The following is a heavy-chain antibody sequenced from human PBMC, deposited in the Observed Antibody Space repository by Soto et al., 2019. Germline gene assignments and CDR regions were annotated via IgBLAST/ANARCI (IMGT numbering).Heavy chain of an antibody. CDR3: ARVNNSSDSSGYPYNCLDP. J-gene: IGHJ5*02. D-gene: IGHD6-19*01. CDR1: GGSISSYY. CDR2: IYYSGST. Sequence: SETLSLTCTVSGGSISSYYWSWIRQPPGKGLEWIGYIYYSGSTNYNPSLKSRVTISVDTSKNQFSLKLSSVTAADTAVYYCARVNNSSDSSGYPYNCLDPWGQGTLVTVSS. V-gene: IGHV4-59*01.